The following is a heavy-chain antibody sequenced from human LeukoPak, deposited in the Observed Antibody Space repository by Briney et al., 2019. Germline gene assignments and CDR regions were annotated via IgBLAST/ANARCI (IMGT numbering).Heavy chain of an antibody. V-gene: IGHV3-21*01. CDR2: ISSSSSFI. Sequence: GGSLTLSCTATGFASGSYSRNWVRQAPGKGLEWVSSISSSSSFIYYADSVKGRFTISRDNAKNSLYLQMNSLRVEDTAVYYCALDRDAGPDCWGQGTLVTVSS. J-gene: IGHJ4*02. CDR3: ALDRDAGPDC. D-gene: IGHD3-10*01. CDR1: GFASGSYS.